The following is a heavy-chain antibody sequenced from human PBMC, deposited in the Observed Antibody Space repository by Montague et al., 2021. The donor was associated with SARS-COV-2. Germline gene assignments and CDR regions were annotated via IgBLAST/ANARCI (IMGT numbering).Heavy chain of an antibody. J-gene: IGHJ5*02. Sequence: SLRLSCAASGSTFSSYAMHWVRQAPGKGLEWVVLVSYDGSNKYYADSVKGRFTISRDNSKNTLYLQMNSLRAEDTAVYYCARDSGSSFDPWGQGTLVTVSS. CDR2: VSYDGSNK. D-gene: IGHD1-26*01. V-gene: IGHV3-30*04. CDR1: GSTFSSYA. CDR3: ARDSGSSFDP.